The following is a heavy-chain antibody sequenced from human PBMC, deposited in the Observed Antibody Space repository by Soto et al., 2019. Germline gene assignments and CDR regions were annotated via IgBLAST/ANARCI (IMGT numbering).Heavy chain of an antibody. D-gene: IGHD3-22*01. V-gene: IGHV3-49*03. CDR2: VRSKSNGGTT. J-gene: IGHJ4*02. CDR3: AMDTSGYNYYFDH. Sequence: EVQLVESGGDLLQPGRSLRLSCTTSGFTFGDYAMSWFRQAPGKGLELVGFVRSKSNGGTTEYAASVKGRFIISRDDSRGIAYLQMNSLKTEDTAVYYCAMDTSGYNYYFDHWGQGTLVIVSS. CDR1: GFTFGDYA.